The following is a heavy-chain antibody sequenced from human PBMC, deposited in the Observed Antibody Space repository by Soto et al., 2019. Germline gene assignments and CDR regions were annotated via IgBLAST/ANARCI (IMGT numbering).Heavy chain of an antibody. J-gene: IGHJ5*02. CDR3: ARDYSSGDYFAA. D-gene: IGHD3-22*01. Sequence: QVPLVESGGGVVQPGTSLRLSCAASGFVFSSSGMHWVRQAPGKGLAWVAVIWSDGSEKYYADSVRGRFTISRDNSKNTLYLQMNSLRAEDTAVYYCARDYSSGDYFAAWGQGTLVTVSS. CDR1: GFVFSSSG. V-gene: IGHV3-33*01. CDR2: IWSDGSEK.